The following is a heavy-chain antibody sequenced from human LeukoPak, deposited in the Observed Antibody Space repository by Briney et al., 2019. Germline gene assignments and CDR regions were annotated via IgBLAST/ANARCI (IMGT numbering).Heavy chain of an antibody. D-gene: IGHD1-26*01. J-gene: IGHJ2*01. Sequence: GGSLRLSCAASGFTFSSYSMNWVRQAPGKGLEWVSSISSSSSYIYYADSVKGRFTISRDSAKNSPYLQMNSLRAEDTAVYYCARSQWELRYWYFDLWGRGTLVTVST. CDR3: ARSQWELRYWYFDL. V-gene: IGHV3-21*01. CDR1: GFTFSSYS. CDR2: ISSSSSYI.